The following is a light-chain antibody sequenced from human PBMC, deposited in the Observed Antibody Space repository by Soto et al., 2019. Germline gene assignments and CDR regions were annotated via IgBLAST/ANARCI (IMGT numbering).Light chain of an antibody. Sequence: QSPGTLALSPGERATLSCRASQSVGSSFLAWFQHKPGQAPRLLICGASSRATGIPDRFSGSGSGTDFTLTISRLEPEDFAVYYCQQYGSSLSWTFGQGTKVDI. CDR2: GAS. CDR1: QSVGSSF. J-gene: IGKJ1*01. V-gene: IGKV3-20*01. CDR3: QQYGSSLSWT.